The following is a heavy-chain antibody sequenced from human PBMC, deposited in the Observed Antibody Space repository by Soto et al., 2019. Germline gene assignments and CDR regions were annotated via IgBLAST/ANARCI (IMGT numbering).Heavy chain of an antibody. CDR3: ARVQQLVPRIDY. CDR2: INAGNGNT. J-gene: IGHJ4*02. Sequence: ASVKVACNASGYTFTGYYMHWVRQAPGQRLEWMGWINAGNGNTKYSQKFQGRVTITRDTSASTAYMELSSLRSEDTAVYYCARVQQLVPRIDYWGQGTLVTVSS. D-gene: IGHD6-6*01. CDR1: GYTFTGYY. V-gene: IGHV1-3*01.